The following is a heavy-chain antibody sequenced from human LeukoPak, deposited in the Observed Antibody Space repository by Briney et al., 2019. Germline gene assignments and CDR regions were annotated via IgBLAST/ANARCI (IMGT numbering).Heavy chain of an antibody. CDR3: ARDRGGGPPPY. CDR1: DDSISDYY. J-gene: IGHJ4*02. V-gene: IGHV4-4*09. Sequence: SETLSLTCTVSDDSISDYYRGWIRQPPGKGLEWIGRIYTSGSTNYNPSLKSRITISVDTSKNQFSLRLSSVTAADTAVYYCARDRGGGPPPYWGQGTLVTVAS. D-gene: IGHD3-10*01. CDR2: IYTSGST.